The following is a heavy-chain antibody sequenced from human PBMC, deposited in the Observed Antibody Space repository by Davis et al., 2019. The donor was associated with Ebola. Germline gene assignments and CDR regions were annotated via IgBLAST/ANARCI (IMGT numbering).Heavy chain of an antibody. J-gene: IGHJ5*02. D-gene: IGHD5-18*01. CDR3: ARLLFGRIQLWLP. CDR2: IYYSGST. V-gene: IGHV4-39*01. Sequence: PGGSLRLSCTVSGGSISSSSYYWGWIRQPPGKGLEWIGSIYYSGSTYYNPSLKSRVTISVDTSKNQFSLKLSSVTAADTAVYYCARLLFGRIQLWLPWGQGTLVTVSS. CDR1: GGSISSSSYY.